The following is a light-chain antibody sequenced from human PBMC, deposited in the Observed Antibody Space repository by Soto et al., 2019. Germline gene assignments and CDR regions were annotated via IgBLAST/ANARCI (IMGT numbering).Light chain of an antibody. V-gene: IGLV2-8*01. CDR1: SSDVGGYNY. Sequence: QSALTQPPSASGSPGQSVTISCTGTSSDVGGYNYVSWYQQHPGKAPKLMIYEVSKRPSGVPDRFSGSKSGNTASLTVSGLQAEDEADYYCNSYAGSNNVYVFGTGTKLTVL. J-gene: IGLJ1*01. CDR2: EVS. CDR3: NSYAGSNNVYV.